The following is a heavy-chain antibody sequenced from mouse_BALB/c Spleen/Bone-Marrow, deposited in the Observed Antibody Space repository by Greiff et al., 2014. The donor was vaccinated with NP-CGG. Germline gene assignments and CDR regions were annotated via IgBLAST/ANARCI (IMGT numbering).Heavy chain of an antibody. J-gene: IGHJ2*01. V-gene: IGHV1-63*02. CDR2: IYPGGIYS. CDR3: ARYWDGYYFDY. D-gene: IGHD4-1*01. CDR1: GYTFTNSW. Sequence: QVQLKESGVELVRPGTSGKISCKASGYTFTNSWLGWVKQRPGHGLEGIGDIYPGGIYSTYNEKFKGKATLTADTSSSTAYIQLSSLTSEDSAVYFCARYWDGYYFDYWGQGTTLTVSS.